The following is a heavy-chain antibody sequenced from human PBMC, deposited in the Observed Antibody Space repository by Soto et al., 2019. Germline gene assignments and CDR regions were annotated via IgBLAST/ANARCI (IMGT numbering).Heavy chain of an antibody. J-gene: IGHJ3*02. CDR3: AREPYANDAFDI. V-gene: IGHV3-30-3*01. D-gene: IGHD2-2*01. CDR2: ISYDGSNK. CDR1: GFTFSSYA. Sequence: GGSLRLSCAASGFTFSSYAMHWVRQAPGKGLEWVAVISYDGSNKYYADSVKGRFTISRDNSKNTLYLQMNSLRAEDTAVYYCAREPYANDAFDIWGQGTMVNVS.